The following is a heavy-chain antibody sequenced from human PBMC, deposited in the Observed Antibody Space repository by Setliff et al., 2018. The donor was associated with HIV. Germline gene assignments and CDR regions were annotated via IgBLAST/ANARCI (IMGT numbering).Heavy chain of an antibody. Sequence: PGGSLRLSCAASGFTFSSYAMSWVRQAPGKGLEWVSAISGSGGSTYYADSVKGRFTIPRDNSKNTLYLQMNSLRAEDTAVYYCAKDRTVVVITIFDYWGRGTLVTVSS. CDR3: AKDRTVVVITIFDY. CDR2: ISGSGGST. V-gene: IGHV3-23*01. CDR1: GFTFSSYA. J-gene: IGHJ4*02. D-gene: IGHD3-22*01.